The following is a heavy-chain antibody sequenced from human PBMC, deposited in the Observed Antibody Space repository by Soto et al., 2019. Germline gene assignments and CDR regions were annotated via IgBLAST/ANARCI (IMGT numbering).Heavy chain of an antibody. CDR1: GFTFSSYD. CDR2: IGTAGDP. D-gene: IGHD6-13*01. CDR3: ARGAAAAGDYYGMDV. Sequence: GGSLRLSCAASGFTFSSYDMHWVRQATGKGLEWVSAIGTAGDPYYPGSVKGRFTISRENAKNSLYLQMNSLRAGDTAVYYCARGAAAAGDYYGMDVWGQGTTVTVSS. J-gene: IGHJ6*02. V-gene: IGHV3-13*05.